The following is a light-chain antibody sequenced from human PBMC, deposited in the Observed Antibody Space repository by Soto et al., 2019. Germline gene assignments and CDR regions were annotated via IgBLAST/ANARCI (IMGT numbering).Light chain of an antibody. J-gene: IGKJ5*01. CDR1: QSISSW. CDR2: KAS. V-gene: IGKV1-5*03. CDR3: HQYSIYPIT. Sequence: DIQMTQSPSTLSVSVGDRVTITCRASQSISSWLAWYQQKPGKAPKSLIYKASSLESGVPSRFSGSGSGTEFTLTISSLELDDFATYYCHQYSIYPITVGQVTRREIK.